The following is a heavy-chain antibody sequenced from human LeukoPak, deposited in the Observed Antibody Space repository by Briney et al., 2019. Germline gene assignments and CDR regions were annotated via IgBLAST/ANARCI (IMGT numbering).Heavy chain of an antibody. J-gene: IGHJ4*02. CDR2: IYHSGST. CDR1: GGSISSGDYS. V-gene: IGHV4-30-2*01. CDR3: ARSPPPGGAWGYYFDY. Sequence: PSETLSLTCAVSGGSISSGDYSWSWIRQPPGKGLEWIGYIYHSGSTYYNPSLKSRVTISVDRSKNQFSLKLSSVTAADTAVYYCARSPPPGGAWGYYFDYWGQGTLVTVSS. D-gene: IGHD3-16*01.